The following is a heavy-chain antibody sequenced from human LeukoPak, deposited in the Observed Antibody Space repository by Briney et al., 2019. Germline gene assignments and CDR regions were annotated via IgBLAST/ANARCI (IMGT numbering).Heavy chain of an antibody. CDR1: GFTFSSYA. CDR2: ISGSGTSA. J-gene: IGHJ4*02. V-gene: IGHV3-23*01. D-gene: IGHD2-8*01. CDR3: AREKYAGYYFDG. Sequence: GGSLRLSCAASGFTFSSYAMSWVRQAPGKGLEWVSAISGSGTSAYYADSVKGRFTISRDNSKNTLYLQMNSLRPEDTAVYYCAREKYAGYYFDGWGQGTLVTVSS.